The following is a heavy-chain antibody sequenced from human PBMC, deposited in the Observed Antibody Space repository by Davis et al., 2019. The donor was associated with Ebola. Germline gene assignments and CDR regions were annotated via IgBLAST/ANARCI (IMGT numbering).Heavy chain of an antibody. V-gene: IGHV4-61*01. J-gene: IGHJ5*02. Sequence: MPSETLSLTCTVSGGSVSSGSYYWSWIRQPPGKGLEWIGYIYYSGSTNYNPSLKSRVTISVDTSKNQFSLKLSSVTAADTAVYYCARAPGWFDPWGQGTLVTVSS. CDR2: IYYSGST. CDR3: ARAPGWFDP. CDR1: GGSVSSGSYY.